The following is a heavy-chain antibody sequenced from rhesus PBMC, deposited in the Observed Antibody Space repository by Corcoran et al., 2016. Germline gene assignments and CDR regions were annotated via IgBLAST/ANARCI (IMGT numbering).Heavy chain of an antibody. Sequence: QVTLKESGPALVKPTQTLTLTCSLSGLSINTAETGVGWIRQPPGKALEWLANIYWNDRKYYSTSLKSRLTISKDTSNNQVILTMTNMDPVDTATYYCARTKWNDVSLDVWGRGVLVTVSS. D-gene: IGHD1-7*02. V-gene: IGHV2-95*01. CDR2: IYWNDRK. CDR3: ARTKWNDVSLDV. J-gene: IGHJ5-2*02. CDR1: GLSINTAETG.